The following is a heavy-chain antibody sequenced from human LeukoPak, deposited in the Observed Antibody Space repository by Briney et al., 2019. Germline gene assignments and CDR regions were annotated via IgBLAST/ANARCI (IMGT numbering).Heavy chain of an antibody. CDR2: INAGNGNT. Sequence: ASVTVSCKASGYTFTSYAMHWVRQAPGQRLEWMGWINAGNGNTKYSQKFQGRVTMTEDTSTDTAYMELSSLRSEDTAVYYCATDIGGYYYYGMDVWGQGTTVTVSS. V-gene: IGHV1-3*01. CDR1: GYTFTSYA. CDR3: ATDIGGYYYYGMDV. J-gene: IGHJ6*02. D-gene: IGHD3-10*01.